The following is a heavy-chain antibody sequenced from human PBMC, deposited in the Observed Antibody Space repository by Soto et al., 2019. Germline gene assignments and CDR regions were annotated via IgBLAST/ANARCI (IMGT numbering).Heavy chain of an antibody. V-gene: IGHV3-53*01. CDR1: GFTVSSNY. D-gene: IGHD6-25*01. CDR3: ARGRSGDTYYYFGMDV. CDR2: IYSGGST. J-gene: IGHJ6*02. Sequence: GGSLRLSCADSGFTVSSNYISWVSQAPGKGLEWVSVIYSGGSTYYADSVKGRFTISRDNSKHTLYLQMNSLRAEDTAVYYCARGRSGDTYYYFGMDVCGQGTTFTVS.